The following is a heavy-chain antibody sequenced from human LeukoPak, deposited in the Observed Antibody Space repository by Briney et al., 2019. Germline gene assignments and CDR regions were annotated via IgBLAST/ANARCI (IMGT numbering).Heavy chain of an antibody. CDR1: GYTFNTFG. CDR3: ARGRHFDSNGYYAAFYFDS. V-gene: IGHV1-2*02. J-gene: IGHJ4*02. Sequence: ASVKVSCKASGYTFNTFGVAWVRQAPGQGLEWMGGINPNSGGIKQAQMFQGRVTMTRDTSISTAYMDLTSLRSDDTAVYYCARGRHFDSNGYYAAFYFDSWGQGTLVTVSS. CDR2: INPNSGGI. D-gene: IGHD3-22*01.